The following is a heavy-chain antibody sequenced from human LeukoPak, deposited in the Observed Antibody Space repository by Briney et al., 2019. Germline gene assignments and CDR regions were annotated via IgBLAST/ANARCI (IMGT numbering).Heavy chain of an antibody. D-gene: IGHD6-19*01. Sequence: PGGSLRLSCAASGFTFSSYAMHWVRQAPGKGLEWVAFIRYDGSYKYYADSVKGRFTISRDNSKNTLYLQMNSLRAEDTAVYYCAKDRDLWQWPVLSKLNYWGQGTLVTVSS. V-gene: IGHV3-30*02. CDR2: IRYDGSYK. J-gene: IGHJ4*02. CDR3: AKDRDLWQWPVLSKLNY. CDR1: GFTFSSYA.